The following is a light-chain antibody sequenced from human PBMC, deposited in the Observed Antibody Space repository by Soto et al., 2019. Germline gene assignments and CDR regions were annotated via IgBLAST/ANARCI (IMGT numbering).Light chain of an antibody. J-gene: IGKJ4*01. CDR3: QQYDNLRLT. CDR2: DAS. V-gene: IGKV1-33*01. Sequence: DIQMTQSPASLAASVGDGVTITCQASQDIRMYLNWYQQKPGQAPKLLIYDASNLETGVPSRFSGSGSGTDFTLTISSLQSGDFATYFCQQYDNLRLTFGGGTKVEI. CDR1: QDIRMY.